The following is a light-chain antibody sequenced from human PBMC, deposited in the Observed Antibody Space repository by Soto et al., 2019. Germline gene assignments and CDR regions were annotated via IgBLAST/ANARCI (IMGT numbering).Light chain of an antibody. CDR3: QQYGSSPPIT. CDR2: GAS. Sequence: IVLTQSPGTLSLSPGERATLSCRASQTVSSSYLAWYQQKPGQAPRLLIYGASSRATGIPDRFSGSGSATDFTLTISRLEPEDFAVYYCQQYGSSPPITFGQGTRLEIK. CDR1: QTVSSSY. J-gene: IGKJ5*01. V-gene: IGKV3-20*01.